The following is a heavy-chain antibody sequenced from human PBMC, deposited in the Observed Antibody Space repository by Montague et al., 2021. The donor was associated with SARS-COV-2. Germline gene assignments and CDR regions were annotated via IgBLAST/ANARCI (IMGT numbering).Heavy chain of an antibody. Sequence: SLRLSCAASGFTFSSYWMSWVRQAPGKGLEWVANIGDDGGETYYVDSVKGRFTISRDNAKNSLYLQMNSLRAEDTAVYYCGVSPGRGGMDVWGQGTTVTVSS. V-gene: IGHV3-7*01. CDR1: GFTFSSYW. D-gene: IGHD2-8*02. J-gene: IGHJ6*02. CDR2: IGDDGGET. CDR3: GVSPGRGGMDV.